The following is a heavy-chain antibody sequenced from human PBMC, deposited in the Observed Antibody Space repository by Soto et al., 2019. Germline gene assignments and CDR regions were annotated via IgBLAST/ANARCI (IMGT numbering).Heavy chain of an antibody. J-gene: IGHJ4*01. V-gene: IGHV3-30*04. CDR2: ISYDGTEE. D-gene: IGHD3-3*02. CDR3: AKGRFDVVTISPFDH. CDR1: GFPFRTHA. Sequence: GGSLRLSCAAAGFPFRTHAMTWVRQTPAKGLEWVAVISYDGTEEKYADSVKGRATVSRDNSKNTVYLQMNRLRGDDSAIYYCAKGRFDVVTISPFDHWGQGTLVTVSS.